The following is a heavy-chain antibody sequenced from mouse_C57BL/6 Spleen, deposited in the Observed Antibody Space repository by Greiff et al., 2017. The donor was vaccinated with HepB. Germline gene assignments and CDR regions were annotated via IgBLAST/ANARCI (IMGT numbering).Heavy chain of an antibody. V-gene: IGHV1-76*01. Sequence: VKLVESGAELVRPGASVKLSCKASGYTFTDYYINWVKQRPGQGLEWIARIYPGSGNTYYNEKFKGKATLTAEKSSSTAYMQLSSLSSEDSAVYFCARQLRLLYAMDYWGQGTSVTVSS. J-gene: IGHJ4*01. CDR3: ARQLRLLYAMDY. CDR1: GYTFTDYY. D-gene: IGHD3-2*02. CDR2: IYPGSGNT.